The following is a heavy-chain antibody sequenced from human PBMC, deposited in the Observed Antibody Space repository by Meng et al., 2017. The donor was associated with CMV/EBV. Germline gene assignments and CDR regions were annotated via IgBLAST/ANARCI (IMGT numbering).Heavy chain of an antibody. D-gene: IGHD3-3*01. V-gene: IGHV4-34*01. CDR1: GGLSSAYY. Sequence: SETLSLTCGVFGGLSSAYYWHWIRQSPGKGLEWIGAVSRSGSVTYSPSLKSRVTISADMSTNQLFLKLRSATAADTAIYYCARGIFGVAQWGQGTLVTVSS. CDR2: VSRSGSV. J-gene: IGHJ4*02. CDR3: ARGIFGVAQ.